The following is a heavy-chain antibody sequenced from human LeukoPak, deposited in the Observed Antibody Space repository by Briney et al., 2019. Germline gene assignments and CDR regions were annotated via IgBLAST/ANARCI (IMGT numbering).Heavy chain of an antibody. Sequence: SETLSLTCAVYGGSFSGYYWSWIRQPPGKGLEWIGEINHSGSTNYNPSLKSRDTISVDTSKNQFSLKLSSVTAADTAVYYCARDRGYCSSTSCYGFRYFDLWGRGTLVTVSS. CDR3: ARDRGYCSSTSCYGFRYFDL. V-gene: IGHV4-34*01. CDR2: INHSGST. D-gene: IGHD2-2*01. J-gene: IGHJ2*01. CDR1: GGSFSGYY.